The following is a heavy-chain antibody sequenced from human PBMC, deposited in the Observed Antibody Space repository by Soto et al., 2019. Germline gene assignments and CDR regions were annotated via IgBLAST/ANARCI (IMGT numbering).Heavy chain of an antibody. V-gene: IGHV3-15*01. CDR1: GFTFSNAW. Sequence: GGSLRLSCAASGFTFSNAWMSWVRQAPGKGLEWVGRIKSKTDGGTTDYAAPVKGRFTISRDDSKNTLYLQMNSLKTEDTAVYYCTTDFPYDYIWGSYRFSDGAFDIWGQGTMVTVSS. D-gene: IGHD3-16*02. CDR3: TTDFPYDYIWGSYRFSDGAFDI. J-gene: IGHJ3*02. CDR2: IKSKTDGGTT.